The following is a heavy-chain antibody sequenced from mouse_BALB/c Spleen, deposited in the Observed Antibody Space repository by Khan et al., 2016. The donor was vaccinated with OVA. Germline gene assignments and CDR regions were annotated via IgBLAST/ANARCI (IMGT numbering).Heavy chain of an antibody. CDR1: GYSITSDYA. Sequence: EVKLEVSGPGLVKPSQSLSLTCTVTGYSITSDYAWNWIRQFPGNKLEWMGYISYSCRTSYNPSLKSRISITRDTSKNQFFLQLNSVTTEDTATDYCARSVTITTVVATDFDYWGQGTTLTVSS. CDR2: ISYSCRT. CDR3: ARSVTITTVVATDFDY. V-gene: IGHV3-2*02. J-gene: IGHJ2*01. D-gene: IGHD1-1*01.